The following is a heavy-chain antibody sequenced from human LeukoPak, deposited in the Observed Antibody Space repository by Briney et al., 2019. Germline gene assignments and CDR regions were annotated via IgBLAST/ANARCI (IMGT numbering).Heavy chain of an antibody. CDR3: ARGDPLGYFDL. Sequence: SETLSLTCGVSGAFTSTRYWSWVRQPLGKGLEWIGYVFYSGNSNYNPSFTSRLTMSVDTSKTQFSLKLTSVTAADTAVYYCARGDPLGYFDLWGQGTLVTVSS. J-gene: IGHJ4*02. CDR2: VFYSGNS. V-gene: IGHV4-59*11. CDR1: GAFTSTRY.